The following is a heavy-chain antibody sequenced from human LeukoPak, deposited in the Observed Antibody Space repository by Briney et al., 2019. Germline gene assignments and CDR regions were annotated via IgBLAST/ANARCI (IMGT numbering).Heavy chain of an antibody. CDR2: IIPILGIA. CDR1: GGTFSSYA. Sequence: GASVKVSCKASGGTFSSYAISWVRQAPGQGLEWMGRIIPILGIANYAQKFQGRVTITADKSTSTAYMELSSLRSEDTAVYYCARDSGGKTKTTGCFDYWGQGTLVTVSS. V-gene: IGHV1-69*04. J-gene: IGHJ4*02. CDR3: ARDSGGKTKTTGCFDY. D-gene: IGHD4-17*01.